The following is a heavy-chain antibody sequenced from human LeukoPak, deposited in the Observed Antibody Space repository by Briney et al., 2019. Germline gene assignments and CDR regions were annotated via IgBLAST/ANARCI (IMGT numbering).Heavy chain of an antibody. J-gene: IGHJ4*02. CDR2: IYPGDSDT. D-gene: IGHD1-26*01. CDR3: ARSQPEWEPPHPFDY. CDR1: GYSFTSYW. Sequence: GESLKISCKGSGYSFTSYWIGWVRQMPGKGLEWMGIIYPGDSDTRYSPSFQGQVTISADKSISTAYLQWSSLKASDTAMYYCARSQPEWEPPHPFDYWGQGTLVTVSS. V-gene: IGHV5-51*01.